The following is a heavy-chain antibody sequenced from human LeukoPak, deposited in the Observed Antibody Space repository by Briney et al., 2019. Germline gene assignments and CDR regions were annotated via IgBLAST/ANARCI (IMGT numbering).Heavy chain of an antibody. D-gene: IGHD3-3*01. CDR1: GYTFTGYY. J-gene: IGHJ4*02. V-gene: IGHV1-2*02. Sequence: GASVKVSCKASGYTFTGYYMHWVRQAPGQGLAWMGWINPNSGGTNYAQKFQGRVTMTRDTSISTAYMELSRLRSDDTAVYYCARDGSYDFWSGYYCDYWGQGTLVTVSS. CDR2: INPNSGGT. CDR3: ARDGSYDFWSGYYCDY.